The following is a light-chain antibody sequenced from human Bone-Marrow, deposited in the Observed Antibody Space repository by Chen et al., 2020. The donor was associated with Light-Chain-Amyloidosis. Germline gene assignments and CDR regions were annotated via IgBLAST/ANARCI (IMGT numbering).Light chain of an antibody. CDR1: DLPTKY. Sequence: SYELTQPPSVSVSPGQTARITCSGDDLPTKYAYWYQQKPGQAPVLVIHRDTERPSGISERFSVPSEGTTAQLHRGGVKEDEDADSECQSRERTGSDKGIVDGGTMLTVL. CDR3: QSRERTGSDKGI. CDR2: RDT. J-gene: IGLJ2*01. V-gene: IGLV3-25*02.